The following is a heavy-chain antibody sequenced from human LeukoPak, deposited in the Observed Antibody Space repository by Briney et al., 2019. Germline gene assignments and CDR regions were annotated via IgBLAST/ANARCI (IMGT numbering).Heavy chain of an antibody. CDR3: ANRITWKSVWSPDAFDI. Sequence: GGSLRLSCAASGFTFSSYAMSWVRQAPGKGLEWVSAISGSGGSTYYADSVKGRFTISRDNSKNTLYLQMNSLRAEDTAVYYCANRITWKSVWSPDAFDIWGQGTMVTVSS. CDR1: GFTFSSYA. CDR2: ISGSGGST. V-gene: IGHV3-23*01. D-gene: IGHD1-1*01. J-gene: IGHJ3*02.